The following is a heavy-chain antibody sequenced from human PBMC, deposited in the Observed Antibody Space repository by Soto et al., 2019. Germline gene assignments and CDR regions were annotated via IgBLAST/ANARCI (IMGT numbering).Heavy chain of an antibody. Sequence: QVQLVQSGAEVKKPGASVKVSCKASGYTFTSYDINWVRQATGQGREWMGWMNPNSGNTGYAQKFQGRVTMTRNTSRSTAYMDLSSLRSADTTVYYCARGAPEQHYDDYGMDVWGQGTTVIVSS. V-gene: IGHV1-8*01. J-gene: IGHJ6*02. CDR1: GYTFTSYD. CDR3: ARGAPEQHYDDYGMDV. CDR2: MNPNSGNT.